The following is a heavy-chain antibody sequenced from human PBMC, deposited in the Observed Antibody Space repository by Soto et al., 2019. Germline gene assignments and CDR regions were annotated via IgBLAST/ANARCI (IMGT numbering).Heavy chain of an antibody. Sequence: SETLSLTCTVSGGSISSGDYYWSWIRQPPEKGLEWIGYIYYSGSTYYNPSLKSRVTISVDTSKNQFSLKLSSVTAADTAVYYCARERPDGARLDPWGQGTLVTVS. CDR3: ARERPDGARLDP. D-gene: IGHD6-6*01. CDR1: GGSISSGDYY. J-gene: IGHJ5*02. CDR2: IYYSGST. V-gene: IGHV4-30-4*01.